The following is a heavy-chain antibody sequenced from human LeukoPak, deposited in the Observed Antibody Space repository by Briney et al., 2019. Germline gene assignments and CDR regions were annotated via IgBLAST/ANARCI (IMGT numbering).Heavy chain of an antibody. CDR2: INQDGSEK. Sequence: GGSLRLSCAASGLTFGSYWMNWVRQAPGKGLEWVANINQDGSEKYYVDSVKGRFTISRDNTKNSLFLQMDSLRAEDTAFYYCARGSNSPYDHTFDYWGQGTLVTVSS. CDR1: GLTFGSYW. CDR3: ARGSNSPYDHTFDY. D-gene: IGHD6-6*01. V-gene: IGHV3-7*03. J-gene: IGHJ4*02.